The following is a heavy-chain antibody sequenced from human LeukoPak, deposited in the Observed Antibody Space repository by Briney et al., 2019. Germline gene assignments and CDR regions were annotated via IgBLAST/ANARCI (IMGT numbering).Heavy chain of an antibody. V-gene: IGHV1-24*01. CDR2: FDPEDGEA. CDR3: TTDILDYCDTASCHKGNS. D-gene: IGHD2-2*02. J-gene: IGHJ4*02. CDR1: GYTLSELF. Sequence: ASVKVSCMVSGYTLSELFMHWVRQAPGKGLEWMGGFDPEDGEAIYAQDFQGRVTMTKGTSTDTAYMELSSLRSEDTALYYCTTDILDYCDTASCHKGNSWGQGTLVIVSS.